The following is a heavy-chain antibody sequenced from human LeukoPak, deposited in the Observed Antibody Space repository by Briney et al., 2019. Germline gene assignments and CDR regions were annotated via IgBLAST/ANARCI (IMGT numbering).Heavy chain of an antibody. D-gene: IGHD5-18*01. CDR3: ARDIRYSYGYAADY. CDR1: GVTFSDYY. Sequence: GGSLRLSCAAAGVTFSDYYMSLIRQAPGKGLEWVSYISSSGSTIYYADSVKGRFTISRDNAKNSLYLQMNSLRAEDTAVYYCARDIRYSYGYAADYWGQGTLVTVSS. V-gene: IGHV3-11*01. CDR2: ISSSGSTI. J-gene: IGHJ4*02.